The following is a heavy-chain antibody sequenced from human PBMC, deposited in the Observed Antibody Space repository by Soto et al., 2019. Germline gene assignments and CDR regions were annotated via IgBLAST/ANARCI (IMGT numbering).Heavy chain of an antibody. D-gene: IGHD7-27*01. J-gene: IGHJ3*02. CDR1: GFTFDDYA. Sequence: EVQLLESGGGLVQPGRSLRLSCAASGFTFDDYAMHWVRQAPGKGLEWVSGISWNSGSIGYADSVKGRFTISRDNAKNSLYLQMNSLRAEDTALYYCAKDPKWGDAFDIWGQGTMVTVSS. V-gene: IGHV3-9*01. CDR2: ISWNSGSI. CDR3: AKDPKWGDAFDI.